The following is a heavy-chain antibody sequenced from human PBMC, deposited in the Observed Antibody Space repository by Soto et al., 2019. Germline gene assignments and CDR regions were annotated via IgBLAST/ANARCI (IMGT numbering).Heavy chain of an antibody. CDR3: GRGSSWTKVEY. CDR2: INPNSGGT. J-gene: IGHJ4*02. D-gene: IGHD6-13*01. Sequence: QVQLVQSGAEVKKPGASVKVSCKASGYTFTDYYMHWVRQAPGQGLEWMGWINPNSGGTNYAQKFQGRVTITADEPTSTAYMELNNVRSEDTAVYYCGRGSSWTKVEYWGQGTLVTVSS. V-gene: IGHV1-2*02. CDR1: GYTFTDYY.